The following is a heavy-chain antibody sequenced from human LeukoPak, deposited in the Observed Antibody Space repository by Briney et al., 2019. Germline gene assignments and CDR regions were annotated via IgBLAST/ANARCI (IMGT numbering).Heavy chain of an antibody. J-gene: IGHJ4*02. V-gene: IGHV1-46*01. CDR2: NSPITGTT. CDR1: GYTFRNYF. D-gene: IGHD6-13*01. CDR3: AREERLIAATGRGAFDY. Sequence: ASVKICCKASGYTFRNYFMHCMRQAPGQWLELMGINSPITGTTTYAQKFQGRVTMTRDTSTGTVYMELSSLRSEDTAVYYCAREERLIAATGRGAFDYWGQGTLVTVSS.